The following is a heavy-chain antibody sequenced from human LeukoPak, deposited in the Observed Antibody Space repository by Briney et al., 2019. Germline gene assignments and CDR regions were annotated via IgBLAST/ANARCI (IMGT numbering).Heavy chain of an antibody. Sequence: GESLKISCQVSGYTFLNYWIGWVRQTPGKGLEWMGLIYPGDSDTRYSPSFQGQVTISADKSISTAYLQWSSLKASDTAMYYCARQAGLTVTTIWGQGTLVTVSS. CDR3: ARQAGLTVTTI. D-gene: IGHD4-17*01. CDR2: IYPGDSDT. CDR1: GYTFLNYW. V-gene: IGHV5-51*01. J-gene: IGHJ4*02.